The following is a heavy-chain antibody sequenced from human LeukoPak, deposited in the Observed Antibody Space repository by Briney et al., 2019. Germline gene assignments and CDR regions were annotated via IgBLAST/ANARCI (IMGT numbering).Heavy chain of an antibody. V-gene: IGHV3-33*01. J-gene: IGHJ4*02. CDR2: IWYDGGNK. CDR3: ARANYYSSGNYYGLDY. D-gene: IGHD3-10*01. Sequence: GGSLRLSCAASGFSFNSYGMHWVRQAPGKGLEWVALIWYDGGNKYYAEPVKGRFTISRDNSKNTVHLQMNSLRAEDMAVYHCARANYYSSGNYYGLDYWGQGILVTVSS. CDR1: GFSFNSYG.